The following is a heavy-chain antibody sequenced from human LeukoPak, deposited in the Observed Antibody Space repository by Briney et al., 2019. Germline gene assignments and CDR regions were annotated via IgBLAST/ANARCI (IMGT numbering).Heavy chain of an antibody. CDR2: VSDRGGT. V-gene: IGHV4-59*01. J-gene: IGHJ4*02. CDR1: RGSISSYY. D-gene: IGHD5-12*01. Sequence: SETLSLTCTVSRGSISSYYWSWVRHSPGKGLEWLGYVSDRGGTNYNPSLKSRVTISVNTSKNQFSLKLTSVTAADTAVYYCARDGGYDRPGIDYWGQGTLVTVSS. CDR3: ARDGGYDRPGIDY.